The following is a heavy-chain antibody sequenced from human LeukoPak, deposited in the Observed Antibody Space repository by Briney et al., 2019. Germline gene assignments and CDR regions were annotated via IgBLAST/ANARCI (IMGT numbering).Heavy chain of an antibody. J-gene: IGHJ5*02. CDR1: GGSISSYY. V-gene: IGHV4-59*01. CDR3: ARDRINWFDP. CDR2: IYYSGST. Sequence: SETLSLTCTVSGGSISSYYWSWIRQPPGKGLEWIGYIYYSGSTNYNPSLKSRVSISVDTSKNQFSLKLSSVTAADTAVYYCARDRINWFDPWGQGTLVTVSS.